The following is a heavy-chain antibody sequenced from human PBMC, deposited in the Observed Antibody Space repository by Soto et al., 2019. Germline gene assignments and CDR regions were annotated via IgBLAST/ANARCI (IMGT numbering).Heavy chain of an antibody. Sequence: EVQLVESGGGLVQPGGSLRLSCSASGFTLSTYWMSWVRQAPGKGLEWVANIKQDGSEIYYVASVKGRFTNSRDNAKNSLYLQMNSRRAEDTAVYYCARGLNVVVPATYYFDYWGQGTLVTVSS. J-gene: IGHJ4*02. CDR2: IKQDGSEI. D-gene: IGHD2-2*01. CDR3: ARGLNVVVPATYYFDY. CDR1: GFTLSTYW. V-gene: IGHV3-7*01.